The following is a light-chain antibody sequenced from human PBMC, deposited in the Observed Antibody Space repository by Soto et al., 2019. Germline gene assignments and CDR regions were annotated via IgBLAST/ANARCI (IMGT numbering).Light chain of an antibody. Sequence: EIVMTQSPATLSVSPGERATLSCRASQSVSSDLAWYHQKPGQAPRLLIYGASTRATGIPARFSGSGSGTEFTLTISRLEPEDFAVYYCQQYGSSPPRTFGQGTKVE. V-gene: IGKV3-15*01. J-gene: IGKJ1*01. CDR1: QSVSSD. CDR3: QQYGSSPPRT. CDR2: GAS.